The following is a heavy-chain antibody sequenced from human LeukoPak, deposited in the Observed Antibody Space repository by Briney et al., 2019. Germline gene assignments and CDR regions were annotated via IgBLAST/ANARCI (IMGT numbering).Heavy chain of an antibody. J-gene: IGHJ5*02. V-gene: IGHV4-4*09. CDR1: GGSISSHY. Sequence: SETLSPTCTVSGGSISSHYWSWIRQPPGKGPEWIGYISTTGVTTYNPSLKSRVTISVETSKNQFSLKLSSVTAADTAVYYCARHLDPWGQGTLVTVSS. CDR2: ISTTGVT. CDR3: ARHLDP.